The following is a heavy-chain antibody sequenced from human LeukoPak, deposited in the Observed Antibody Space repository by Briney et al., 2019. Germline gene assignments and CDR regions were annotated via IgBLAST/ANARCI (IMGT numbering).Heavy chain of an antibody. V-gene: IGHV3-23*01. J-gene: IGHJ4*02. CDR1: GFTFSSYA. CDR3: AKAGYSGYDWHFDY. D-gene: IGHD5-12*01. CDR2: ISGSGGST. Sequence: GGSLRLSCAASGFTFSSYAMSWVRQAPGKGLEWVSAISGSGGSTYYADSVKGRFTISRDNSKNTLYLQMSSLRAEDTAVYYCAKAGYSGYDWHFDYWGQGTLVTVSS.